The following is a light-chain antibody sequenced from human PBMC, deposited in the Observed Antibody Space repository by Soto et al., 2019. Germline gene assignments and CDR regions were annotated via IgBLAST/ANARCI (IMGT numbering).Light chain of an antibody. V-gene: IGLV2-23*02. CDR1: SSDVGKYTF. J-gene: IGLJ2*01. CDR3: CLYGCCNNYVV. Sequence: QSALTQPASVSGAPGQSITISCTGTSSDVGKYTFVSWYGQHPGKAPKLIIFEVNKRPSGVSNRFSGSKSGNTASLTISGLEAEDEANYYCCLYGCCNNYVVFGGGTKLTVL. CDR2: EVN.